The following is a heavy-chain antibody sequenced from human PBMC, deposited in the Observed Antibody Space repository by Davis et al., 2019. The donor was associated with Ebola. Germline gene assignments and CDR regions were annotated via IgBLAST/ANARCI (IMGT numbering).Heavy chain of an antibody. CDR3: ARVRLTRSSTVTTPLFDY. CDR1: GGSISSYY. CDR2: IYYSGST. D-gene: IGHD4-17*01. V-gene: IGHV4-59*06. Sequence: PSETLSLTCTVSGGSISSYYWSWIRQHPGKGLEWIGYIYYSGSTYYNPSLKSRVTISVDTSKNQFSLKLSSVTAADTAVYYCARVRLTRSSTVTTPLFDYWGQGTLVTVSS. J-gene: IGHJ4*02.